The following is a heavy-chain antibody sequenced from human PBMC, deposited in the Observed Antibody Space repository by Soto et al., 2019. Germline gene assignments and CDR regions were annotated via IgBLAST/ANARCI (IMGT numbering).Heavy chain of an antibody. Sequence: PXXTLSLACAVSGGSISSYYWRWIPQPPGKGLEWVGYIYYSGSTKYNPSLTSRVTISVDTSKNQFSLKLSSVTAADTAVYYCARREGQLAAFDIWGQGTLVTVSS. D-gene: IGHD6-13*01. CDR3: ARREGQLAAFDI. CDR2: IYYSGST. CDR1: GGSISSYY. V-gene: IGHV4-59*01. J-gene: IGHJ3*02.